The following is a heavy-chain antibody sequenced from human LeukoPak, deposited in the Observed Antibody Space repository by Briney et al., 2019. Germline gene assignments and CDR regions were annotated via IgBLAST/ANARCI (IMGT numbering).Heavy chain of an antibody. CDR3: ATVWSSYCSSTSCYDY. D-gene: IGHD2-2*01. J-gene: IGHJ4*02. Sequence: ASVKVSCKVSGYTLTELSMHWVRQAPGKGLEWMGGFDPEDGETIYAQKFQGRVTMTEDTSTDTAYMELSSLRSEDTAVYYCATVWSSYCSSTSCYDYWGQGTLVTVSS. V-gene: IGHV1-24*01. CDR1: GYTLTELS. CDR2: FDPEDGET.